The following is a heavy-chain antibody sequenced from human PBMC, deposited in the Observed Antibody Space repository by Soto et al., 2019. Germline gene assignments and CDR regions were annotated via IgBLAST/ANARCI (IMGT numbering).Heavy chain of an antibody. CDR1: GFTFSSYG. D-gene: IGHD1-26*01. V-gene: IGHV3-30*18. CDR3: AKDRTIAGSGLLDDS. J-gene: IGHJ4*02. Sequence: QVQLVESGGGVVQPGRSLRLSCAASGFTFSSYGMHWVRQAPGKGLEWVALISYDGSNNYYADSVKGRFTISRDNSKNTLYLQMNGLRAEVTAVYFCAKDRTIAGSGLLDDSWGQGTLVTVSS. CDR2: ISYDGSNN.